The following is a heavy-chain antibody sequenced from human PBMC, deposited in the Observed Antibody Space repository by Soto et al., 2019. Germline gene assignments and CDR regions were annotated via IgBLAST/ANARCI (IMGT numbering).Heavy chain of an antibody. CDR3: ARDRRGSGLYDAYDI. J-gene: IGHJ3*02. V-gene: IGHV1-2*04. D-gene: IGHD3-10*01. Sequence: ASVKVSCKASGYTFTGYYMHWVRQAPGQGLEWMGWINPNSGGTNYAQKFQGWVTMTRDTSISTSYMELSRLRSDDTAVYYCARDRRGSGLYDAYDIWGQGTMVTVSS. CDR1: GYTFTGYY. CDR2: INPNSGGT.